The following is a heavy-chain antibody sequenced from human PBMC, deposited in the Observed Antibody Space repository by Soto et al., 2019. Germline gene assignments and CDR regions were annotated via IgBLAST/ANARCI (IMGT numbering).Heavy chain of an antibody. Sequence: GGSLRLSCAASGFTFDDYAMHWVRQAPGKGLEWVSGLSWNSGGIDYADSVKGRFTISRDNAKNSLYLQMNSLRAEDTALYYCAKLRYSGGAGYFDYWGQGTLVTVSS. D-gene: IGHD1-26*01. J-gene: IGHJ4*02. CDR2: LSWNSGGI. V-gene: IGHV3-9*01. CDR3: AKLRYSGGAGYFDY. CDR1: GFTFDDYA.